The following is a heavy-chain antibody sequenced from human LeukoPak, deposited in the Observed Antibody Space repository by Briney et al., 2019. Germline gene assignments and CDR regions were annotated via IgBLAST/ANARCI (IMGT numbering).Heavy chain of an antibody. CDR2: ISYDGSNK. CDR3: ARDHQVYDFWSGPDY. V-gene: IGHV3-30*01. D-gene: IGHD3-3*01. Sequence: GGSLRLSCAASGFTFSSYAMHWVRQAPGKGLEWVAVISYDGSNKYYADSVKGRFTISRDNSKNTLYLQMNSLRAEDTAVYYCARDHQVYDFWSGPDYWGQGTLVTVSS. J-gene: IGHJ4*02. CDR1: GFTFSSYA.